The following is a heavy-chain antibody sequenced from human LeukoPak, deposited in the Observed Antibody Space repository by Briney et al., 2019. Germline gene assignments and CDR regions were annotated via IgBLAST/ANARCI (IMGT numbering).Heavy chain of an antibody. J-gene: IGHJ4*02. D-gene: IGHD2-2*02. V-gene: IGHV1-2*02. CDR3: AKFTGGYCSSTSCYNFDY. Sequence: ASVKVSCKASGYTFTGYYMHWARQAPGQGLEWMGWINPNSGGTNYAQKFQGRVTMTRDTSISTAYMELSRLRSDDTAVYYCAKFTGGYCSSTSCYNFDYWGQGTLVTVSS. CDR1: GYTFTGYY. CDR2: INPNSGGT.